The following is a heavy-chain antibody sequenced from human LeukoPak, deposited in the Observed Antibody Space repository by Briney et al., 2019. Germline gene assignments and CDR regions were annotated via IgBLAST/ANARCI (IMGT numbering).Heavy chain of an antibody. D-gene: IGHD5-12*01. CDR1: GFTFSSYS. J-gene: IGHJ3*02. Sequence: GGSLRLSCVASGFTFSSYSMNWVRQAPGKGLEWVSSISSSSSYIYYADSVKGRFTISRDNARNSLYLQMNSLRAEDTAVYSCARSGRGYDDAFDIWSQGTMVTVSS. V-gene: IGHV3-21*01. CDR2: ISSSSSYI. CDR3: ARSGRGYDDAFDI.